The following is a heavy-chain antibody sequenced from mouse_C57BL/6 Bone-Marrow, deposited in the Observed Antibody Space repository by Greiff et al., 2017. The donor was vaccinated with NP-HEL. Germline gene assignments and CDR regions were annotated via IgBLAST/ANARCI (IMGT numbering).Heavy chain of an antibody. J-gene: IGHJ2*01. CDR2: IDPEDGET. CDR1: GFNITDYY. CDR3: AREITTVVALDY. D-gene: IGHD1-1*01. V-gene: IGHV14-2*01. Sequence: EVQLVESGAELVKPGASVKLSCTASGFNITDYYMHWVKQRTEQGLEWIGRIDPEDGETKYAPKFQGKATITADTSSNTAYLQLSILTSEDTAVYYCAREITTVVALDYWGQGTTLTVSS.